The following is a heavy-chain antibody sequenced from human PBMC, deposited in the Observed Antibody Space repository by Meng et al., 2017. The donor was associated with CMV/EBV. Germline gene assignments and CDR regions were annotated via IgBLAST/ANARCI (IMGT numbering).Heavy chain of an antibody. CDR3: ARGRLTGTTLYYGMDV. V-gene: IGHV1-18*01. J-gene: IGHJ6*02. Sequence: ASVKVSSKASGYTFTTFGISWVRQAPGQGLEWMGWISGYNANTKYAQKFQGRVTMTTDTSTSTAYMELRSLRSDDTAVYYCARGRLTGTTLYYGMDVWGQGTTVTVSS. D-gene: IGHD1/OR15-1a*01. CDR2: ISGYNANT. CDR1: GYTFTTFG.